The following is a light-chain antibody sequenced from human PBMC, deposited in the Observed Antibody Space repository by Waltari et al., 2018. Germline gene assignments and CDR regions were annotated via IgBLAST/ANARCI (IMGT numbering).Light chain of an antibody. Sequence: SYDLTQAPSESVSPGETATITCSGHALGPRYTAWYQQRPGQSPVLLISEISIRPSGVPERFSGSNSGDTATLTISGTQPLDEAVYFCQSWDTATGVIVFGTGTELTVL. J-gene: IGLJ1*01. CDR3: QSWDTATGVIV. CDR2: EIS. V-gene: IGLV3-1*01. CDR1: ALGPRY.